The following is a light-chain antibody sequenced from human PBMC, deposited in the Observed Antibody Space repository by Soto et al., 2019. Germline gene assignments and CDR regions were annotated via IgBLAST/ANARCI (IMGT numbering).Light chain of an antibody. CDR1: QSVSSSY. CDR2: GAS. J-gene: IGKJ1*01. CDR3: QQYGSSRT. Sequence: EIVLTQSPGTLSLSPGEIATLSCRASQSVSSSYLAWYQQKPGQAPRLLIYGASSRATGIPDRFSGSGSGTDFTLTISSLEPEDFAVYYCQQYGSSRTFGQGTNVEIK. V-gene: IGKV3-20*01.